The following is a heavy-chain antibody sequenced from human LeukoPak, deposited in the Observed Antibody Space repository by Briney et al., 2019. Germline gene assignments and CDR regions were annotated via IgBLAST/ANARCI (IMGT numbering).Heavy chain of an antibody. CDR3: ARDSPDYGDYVGPTRLFDP. Sequence: PSETLSLTCTVSGGSISSSSYYWGWIRQPPGKGLEWIGSIYYSGSTYYNPSLKSRVTISVDTSKNQFSLKLSSVTAADTAVYYCARDSPDYGDYVGPTRLFDPWGQGTLVTVSS. CDR1: GGSISSSSYY. CDR2: IYYSGST. J-gene: IGHJ5*02. D-gene: IGHD4-17*01. V-gene: IGHV4-39*07.